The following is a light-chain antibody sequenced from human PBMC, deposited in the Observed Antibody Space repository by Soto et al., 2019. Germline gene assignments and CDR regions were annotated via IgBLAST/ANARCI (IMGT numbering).Light chain of an antibody. Sequence: AIRMTQSPSSFSASTGDRVTITCRASQGISSYLAWYQQKPGKAPKLLIYAASTLQSGVPARFSGSGSGTEFTLTISSLQSEDFAVYYCQQYNNWPPWTFG. CDR3: QQYNNWPPWT. CDR2: AAS. J-gene: IGKJ1*01. CDR1: QGISSY. V-gene: IGKV1-8*01.